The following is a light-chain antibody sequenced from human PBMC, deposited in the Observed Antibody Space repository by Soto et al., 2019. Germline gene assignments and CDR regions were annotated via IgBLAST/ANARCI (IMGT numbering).Light chain of an antibody. CDR3: QQRSDWPFT. CDR1: QSISQW. Sequence: DIQMTQSPSTLSASVGDRVTITCRASQSISQWLAWYQQKPGEAPKVLIYKTSSLQSGVPSRFSGSGSGTDFTLTISSLEPEDFAIYYCQQRSDWPFTFGGGTRVDIK. V-gene: IGKV1-5*03. CDR2: KTS. J-gene: IGKJ4*01.